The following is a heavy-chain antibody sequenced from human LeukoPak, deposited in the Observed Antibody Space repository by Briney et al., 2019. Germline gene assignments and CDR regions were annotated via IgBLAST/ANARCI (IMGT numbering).Heavy chain of an antibody. Sequence: GASLRLSYVASGVAFSHHYMYWVRQAPGKGVVWVSRIDIDGNTNYADSVKGRFTISIDESKDTVYLQMNSLRGEDTAVYYCAGDRDSSMDVWGQGTTVTVSS. V-gene: IGHV3-74*01. J-gene: IGHJ6*02. CDR1: GVAFSHHY. CDR3: AGDRDSSMDV. D-gene: IGHD2-15*01. CDR2: IDIDGNT.